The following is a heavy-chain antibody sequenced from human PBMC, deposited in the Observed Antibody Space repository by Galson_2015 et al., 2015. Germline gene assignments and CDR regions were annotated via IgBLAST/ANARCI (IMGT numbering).Heavy chain of an antibody. CDR2: ISSTTTYI. J-gene: IGHJ4*02. D-gene: IGHD3-3*01. Sequence: SLRLSCAASEFTFSSHYMSWVRQAPGKGLEWVSSISSTTTYIYYADSVKGRFTISRDNAKNSLYLQMNGLGAEDTAVYYCARQILDYDFWSGYYPTNFDYWGQGTLVTVSS. CDR1: EFTFSSHY. V-gene: IGHV3-21*01. CDR3: ARQILDYDFWSGYYPTNFDY.